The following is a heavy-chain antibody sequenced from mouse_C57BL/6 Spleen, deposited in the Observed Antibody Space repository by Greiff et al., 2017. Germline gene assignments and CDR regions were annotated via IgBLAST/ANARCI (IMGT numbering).Heavy chain of an antibody. V-gene: IGHV1-18*01. CDR3: ARDKFYWYFDV. Sequence: VQLQQSGPELVKPGASVKIPCKASGYTFTDYNMDWVKQSHGKSLEWIGDINPNNGGTIYNQKFKGKATLTVDKSSSTAYMELRSLTSEDTAVYYCARDKFYWYFDVWGTGTTVTVAS. CDR2: INPNNGGT. J-gene: IGHJ1*03. CDR1: GYTFTDYN.